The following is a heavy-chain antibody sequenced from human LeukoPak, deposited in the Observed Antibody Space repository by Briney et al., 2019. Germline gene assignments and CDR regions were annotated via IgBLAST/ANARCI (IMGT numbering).Heavy chain of an antibody. Sequence: ASVKVSCKASGYTFTGYYMHWVRQAPGQGLEWMGWINPNSGGTNYARKFQGRVTMTRDTSISTAYMELSRLRSDDTAVYYCARDGAYCGGDCYPEAGGYWGQGTLVTVSS. D-gene: IGHD2-21*01. J-gene: IGHJ4*02. CDR3: ARDGAYCGGDCYPEAGGY. V-gene: IGHV1-2*02. CDR2: INPNSGGT. CDR1: GYTFTGYY.